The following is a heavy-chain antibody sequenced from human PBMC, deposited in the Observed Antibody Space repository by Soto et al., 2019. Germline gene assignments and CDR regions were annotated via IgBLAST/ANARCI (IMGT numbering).Heavy chain of an antibody. Sequence: SQTLSLTCAISGDSVSSNSAAWNWIRQSPSRGLEWLGRTYYRSKWYNDYAVSVKSRITINPDTSKNQFSLQLNSVTPEDTAVNYCARGEKISYTINGKAAPRLRPVSYSSYHPWSRGTLVNVS. CDR1: GDSVSSNSAA. V-gene: IGHV6-1*01. J-gene: IGHJ5*02. CDR2: TYYRSKWYN. CDR3: ARGEKISYTINGKAAPRLRPVSYSSYHP. D-gene: IGHD6-6*01.